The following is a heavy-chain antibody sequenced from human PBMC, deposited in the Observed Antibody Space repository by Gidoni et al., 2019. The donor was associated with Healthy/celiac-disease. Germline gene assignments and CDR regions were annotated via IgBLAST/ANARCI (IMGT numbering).Heavy chain of an antibody. CDR1: GFPFSSYA. V-gene: IGHV3-23*01. CDR2: MSGSGGST. CDR3: AKEPTFSRNWFDP. D-gene: IGHD4-4*01. J-gene: IGHJ5*02. Sequence: EVQLLESGGGLVQPGGSLRLSCPASGFPFSSYAMSWVRQAPGKGRWWVSAMSGSGGSTYYADSVKGRFTISRDNSKNTLYLQMNSLRAEDTAVYYCAKEPTFSRNWFDPWGQGTLVTVSS.